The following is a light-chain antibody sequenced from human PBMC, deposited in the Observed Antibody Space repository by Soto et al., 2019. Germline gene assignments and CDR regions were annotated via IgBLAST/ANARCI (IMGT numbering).Light chain of an antibody. CDR1: QSISSW. CDR3: QQYNSYSAT. V-gene: IGKV1-5*01. Sequence: DIQMTPSPSTLSASVVDRVTITCRASQSISSWLAWYQQKPGKAPKLLIYDASSLESGVPSRFSGSGSGTEFTLTISSLQPDDFATYYCQQYNSYSATFGQGTKVDIK. J-gene: IGKJ1*01. CDR2: DAS.